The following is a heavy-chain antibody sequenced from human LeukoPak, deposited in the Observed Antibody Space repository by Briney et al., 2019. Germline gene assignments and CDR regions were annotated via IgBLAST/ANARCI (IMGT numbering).Heavy chain of an antibody. J-gene: IGHJ4*02. V-gene: IGHV3-23*01. D-gene: IGHD3-22*01. CDR3: AKEGDSSGYLYYFDY. Sequence: GGSLRLSCAASGFTFSSYAMSWVRQAPGKGLEWVSAISGSGGSTYYAASVKGRFTISRDNSKNTLYLQMNSLRAEDTAVYYCAKEGDSSGYLYYFDYWGQGTLVTVSS. CDR1: GFTFSSYA. CDR2: ISGSGGST.